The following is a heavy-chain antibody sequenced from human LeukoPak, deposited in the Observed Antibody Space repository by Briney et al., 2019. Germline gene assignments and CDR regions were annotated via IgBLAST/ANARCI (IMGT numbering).Heavy chain of an antibody. V-gene: IGHV4-34*01. J-gene: IGHJ4*02. D-gene: IGHD4-17*01. CDR1: GGSFSGYY. CDR3: ARHSIDYGDYYFDY. CDR2: INHSGST. Sequence: SETLSLTCAVYGGSFSGYYWSWIRQPPGKGLEWIGEINHSGSTYYNSSLKSRVTISVDTSKDQFSLKLSSVTAADTAVYYCARHSIDYGDYYFDYWGQGTLVTVSS.